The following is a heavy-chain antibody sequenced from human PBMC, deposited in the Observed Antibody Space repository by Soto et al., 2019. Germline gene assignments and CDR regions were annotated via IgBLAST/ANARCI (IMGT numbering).Heavy chain of an antibody. CDR1: GFTFSMHW. Sequence: GVSLRLSCVASGFTFSMHWMHWVRQAPGKGLVWVSRINGDGTIINSADSVKGRFTISRDYAKNTLFLQMDSLRAEDTAVYYCVRGLGDYWGQGSLVTVSS. V-gene: IGHV3-74*01. CDR2: INGDGTII. CDR3: VRGLGDY. D-gene: IGHD2-21*01. J-gene: IGHJ4*02.